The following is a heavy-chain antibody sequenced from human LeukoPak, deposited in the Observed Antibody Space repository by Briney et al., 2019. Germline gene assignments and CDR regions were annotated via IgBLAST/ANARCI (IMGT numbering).Heavy chain of an antibody. J-gene: IGHJ4*02. CDR2: IYYSGST. Sequence: SETLSLTCTVSGGSISSYYWSWIRQPPGKGLEWIGYIYYSGSTNYNPSLKSRVTISVDTSKNQFSLKLSSVTAADTAVYYCARLRGGVTADYWGQGTLVTVSS. V-gene: IGHV4-59*08. D-gene: IGHD2-21*02. CDR3: ARLRGGVTADY. CDR1: GGSISSYY.